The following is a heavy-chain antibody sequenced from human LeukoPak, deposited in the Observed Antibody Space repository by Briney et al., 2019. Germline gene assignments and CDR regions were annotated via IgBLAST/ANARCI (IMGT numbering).Heavy chain of an antibody. V-gene: IGHV3-7*01. CDR1: GFTVSSNY. CDR2: IKQDGSEK. D-gene: IGHD2-15*01. Sequence: GGSLRLSCAASGFTVSSNYMSWVRQAPGKGLEWVANIKQDGSEKYYVDSVKGRFTISRDNAKSSLYLQINSLRAEDTAVYYCARDGGYCSAGSCWDYWGQGTLVTVSS. J-gene: IGHJ4*02. CDR3: ARDGGYCSAGSCWDY.